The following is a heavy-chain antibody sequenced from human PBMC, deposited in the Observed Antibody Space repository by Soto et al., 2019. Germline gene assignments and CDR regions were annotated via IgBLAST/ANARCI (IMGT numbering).Heavy chain of an antibody. V-gene: IGHV2-5*02. D-gene: IGHD3-16*01. CDR2: ISWDGDK. J-gene: IGHJ5*02. CDR3: AHRPSDYIWGSYPT. CDR1: GFSLSSSGVG. Sequence: KESGPTLVKPTQTLTLTCTFSGFSLSSSGVGVAWIRQPPGKALEWLALISWDGDKYYSPSLKNRLSISKDTSENHVVLTLTNVDPLDTGTYFCAHRPSDYIWGSYPTWGQGTLVTVSS.